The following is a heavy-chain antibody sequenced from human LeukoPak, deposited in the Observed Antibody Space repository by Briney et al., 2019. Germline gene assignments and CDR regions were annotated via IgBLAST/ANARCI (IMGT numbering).Heavy chain of an antibody. D-gene: IGHD3-22*01. Sequence: PSETLSLTCTVSGGSISSSSYYWGWIRQPPGKGLEWIGSIYHSGSTYYNPSLKSRVTISVDTSKNQFSLKLSSVTAADTAVYYCAREAYYDNGRIDPWGQGTLVTVSS. CDR1: GGSISSSSYY. CDR2: IYHSGST. CDR3: AREAYYDNGRIDP. V-gene: IGHV4-39*07. J-gene: IGHJ5*02.